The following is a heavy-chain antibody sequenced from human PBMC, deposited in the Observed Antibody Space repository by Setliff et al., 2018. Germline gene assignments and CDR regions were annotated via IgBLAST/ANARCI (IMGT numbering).Heavy chain of an antibody. J-gene: IGHJ4*02. CDR1: GYTFTGYY. Sequence: ASVKVSCKASGYTFTGYYIHWVRQAPGQRLEWIGYMDTGTGKKEYSQKFRDRVTIIRDTSATTAYVELHSLRSDDTAVYYCATGQHSGSWTLDQWGQGTLVTVSS. CDR2: MDTGTGKK. V-gene: IGHV1-3*04. CDR3: ATGQHSGSWTLDQ. D-gene: IGHD6-13*01.